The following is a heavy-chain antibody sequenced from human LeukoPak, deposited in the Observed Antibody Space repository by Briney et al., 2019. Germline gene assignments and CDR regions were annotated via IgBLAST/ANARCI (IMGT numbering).Heavy chain of an antibody. V-gene: IGHV3-7*01. J-gene: IGHJ4*02. CDR1: GLTFSAYW. Sequence: TGGSLRLSCAASGLTFSAYWGNWVRQAPGKGLEWVANIEQDGSEKNYVDSVKGRFTISRDNGANSLYLQMNNLRVEDTGVYYCVGSIGWLPDYWGQGTLVTVSS. D-gene: IGHD6-19*01. CDR3: VGSIGWLPDY. CDR2: IEQDGSEK.